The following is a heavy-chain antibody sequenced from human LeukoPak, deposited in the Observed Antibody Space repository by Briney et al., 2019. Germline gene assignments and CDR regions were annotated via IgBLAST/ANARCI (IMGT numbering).Heavy chain of an antibody. Sequence: GASVKVSCKASGYSFTSYGLSWVRQAPGQGLEWMGWISAYNGNTNFAQKFQGRVTMTTDTSTNTAYMELRSLRSDDTAVYFCARDAGVIVVPAAPILWGQGTLVTVSS. CDR3: ARDAGVIVVPAAPIL. D-gene: IGHD2-2*01. V-gene: IGHV1-18*01. CDR1: GYSFTSYG. CDR2: ISAYNGNT. J-gene: IGHJ4*02.